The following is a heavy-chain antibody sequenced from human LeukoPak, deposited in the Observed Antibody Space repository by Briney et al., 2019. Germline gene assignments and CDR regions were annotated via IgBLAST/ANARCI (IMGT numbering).Heavy chain of an antibody. D-gene: IGHD1-26*01. Sequence: PGGSLRLSCAASGSTFSNAWMSWVRQAPGKGLEWVGRIKNKTDGGTTDYAAPVKGRFTISRDDSKNTLYLQMNSLKTEDTAVYYCTTPWGSYYHWGQGTLVTVSS. CDR1: GSTFSNAW. J-gene: IGHJ4*02. V-gene: IGHV3-15*01. CDR3: TTPWGSYYH. CDR2: IKNKTDGGTT.